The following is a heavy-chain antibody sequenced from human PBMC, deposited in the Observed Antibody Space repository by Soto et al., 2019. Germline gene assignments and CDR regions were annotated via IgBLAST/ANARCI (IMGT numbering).Heavy chain of an antibody. Sequence: GESLKISCKGSGYSFTSYWIGWVRQMPGKGLEWMGIIYPGDSDTRYSPSFQGQVTISADKSISTAYLQWSSLKASDTAMYYCARDLYDFWSGYYYYYGMDVWGQGTTVTVSS. CDR1: GYSFTSYW. CDR3: ARDLYDFWSGYYYYYGMDV. V-gene: IGHV5-51*01. J-gene: IGHJ6*02. D-gene: IGHD3-3*01. CDR2: IYPGDSDT.